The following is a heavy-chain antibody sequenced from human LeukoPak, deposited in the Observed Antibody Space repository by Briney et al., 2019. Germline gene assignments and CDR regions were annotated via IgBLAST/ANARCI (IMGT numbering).Heavy chain of an antibody. J-gene: IGHJ5*02. Sequence: PGGSLRLSCAASGFTFSSYEMNWVRQAPGKGLEWVSYISSSGSTIYYADSVKGRFTISRDNAKNSVYLQMNSLRAEDTAVYYCARGPIFGVVTLNWFDPWGQGTLVTVSS. CDR3: ARGPIFGVVTLNWFDP. CDR1: GFTFSSYE. V-gene: IGHV3-48*03. CDR2: ISSSGSTI. D-gene: IGHD3-3*01.